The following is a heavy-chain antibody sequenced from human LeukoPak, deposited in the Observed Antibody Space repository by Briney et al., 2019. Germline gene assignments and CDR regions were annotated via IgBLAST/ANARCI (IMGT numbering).Heavy chain of an antibody. Sequence: SETLSLTCTVSGGSISSSSYYWGWIRQPPGKGLEWIGSIYYSGSTYYNPSLKSRVTISVDTSKNQFSLKLSSVTAADTAVYYCARHPHLPNILSAFDIWGQGTMVTVSS. CDR2: IYYSGST. CDR3: ARHPHLPNILSAFDI. V-gene: IGHV4-39*01. D-gene: IGHD2-2*01. J-gene: IGHJ3*02. CDR1: GGSISSSSYY.